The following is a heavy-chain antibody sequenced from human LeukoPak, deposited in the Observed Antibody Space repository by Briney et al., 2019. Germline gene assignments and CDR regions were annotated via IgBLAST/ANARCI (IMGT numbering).Heavy chain of an antibody. CDR1: GYSISSGYY. D-gene: IGHD4-11*01. V-gene: IGHV4-38-2*02. Sequence: SETLSLTCTVSGYSISSGYYWGWIRQPPGKGLEWIGSIYHSGSTYYNPSLKSRVTISVDTSRNQFSLKLSSVTAADTAVYYCARATTVTTEFDCWGQGTLVTVSS. CDR2: IYHSGST. J-gene: IGHJ4*02. CDR3: ARATTVTTEFDC.